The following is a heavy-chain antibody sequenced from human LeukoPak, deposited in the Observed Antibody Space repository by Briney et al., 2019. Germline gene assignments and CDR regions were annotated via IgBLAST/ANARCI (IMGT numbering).Heavy chain of an antibody. CDR3: ARVVQGKAAAGTKNRPLDY. D-gene: IGHD6-13*01. V-gene: IGHV4-4*02. Sequence: SGTLSLTCAVSGGSISSSNWWSWVRQPPGKGLEWIGEIYHSGSTNYNPSLKSRVTISVDKSKNQFSLKLSSVTAADTAVYYCARVVQGKAAAGTKNRPLDYWGQGTLVTVSS. CDR1: GGSISSSNW. CDR2: IYHSGST. J-gene: IGHJ4*02.